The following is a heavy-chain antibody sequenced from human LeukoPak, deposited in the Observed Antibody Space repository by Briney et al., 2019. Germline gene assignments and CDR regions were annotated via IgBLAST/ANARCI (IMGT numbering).Heavy chain of an antibody. V-gene: IGHV3-21*01. CDR1: GFTFSSYS. CDR3: ARDLGSLDVQLWFGELPTPGD. CDR2: ISSSSSYI. Sequence: GGSLRLSCAASGFTFSSYSMNWVRQAPGKGLEWVSSISSSSSYIYYADSVKGRFTISRDNAKNSLYLQMNSLRAEDTAVYYCARDLGSLDVQLWFGELPTPGDWGQGTLVTVSS. J-gene: IGHJ4*02. D-gene: IGHD3-10*01.